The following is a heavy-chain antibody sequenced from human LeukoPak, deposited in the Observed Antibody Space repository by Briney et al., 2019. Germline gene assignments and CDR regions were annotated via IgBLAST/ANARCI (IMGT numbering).Heavy chain of an antibody. CDR2: INPNSGGT. CDR3: ARVETVTPYYGMDV. J-gene: IGHJ6*02. D-gene: IGHD4-17*01. CDR1: GYTFTSYG. Sequence: GASVKVSCKASGYTFTSYGISWVRQAPGQGLEWMGWINPNSGGTSYAQKFQGRVTMTRDTSISTAYMELSRLRSDDTAVYYCARVETVTPYYGMDVWGQGTTVTVSS. V-gene: IGHV1-2*02.